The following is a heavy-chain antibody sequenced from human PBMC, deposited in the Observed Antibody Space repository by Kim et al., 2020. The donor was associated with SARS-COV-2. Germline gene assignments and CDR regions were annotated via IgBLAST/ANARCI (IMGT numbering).Heavy chain of an antibody. Sequence: SETLSLTCTVSGGSISSSSYYWGWIRQPPGKGLEWIGSIYYSGSTYYNPSLKSRVTISVDTSKNQFSLKLSSVTAADTAVYYCARTYIAAASSPYFDYWGQGTLVTVSS. V-gene: IGHV4-39*01. CDR1: GGSISSSSYY. J-gene: IGHJ4*02. D-gene: IGHD6-13*01. CDR3: ARTYIAAASSPYFDY. CDR2: IYYSGST.